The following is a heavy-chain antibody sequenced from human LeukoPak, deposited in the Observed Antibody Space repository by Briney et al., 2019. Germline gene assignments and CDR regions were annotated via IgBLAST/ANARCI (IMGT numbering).Heavy chain of an antibody. V-gene: IGHV3-74*01. CDR3: ARDKSGTFDY. J-gene: IGHJ4*02. CDR2: INSDESST. D-gene: IGHD3-10*01. Sequence: GGSLRLSCAASGFTSSSYWMDWVRQVPGKGLAWVSRINSDESSTNYADSVKGRFTISRDNPKNTLYLQMNSLRAEDTAVYYCARDKSGTFDYWGQGTLVTVSS. CDR1: GFTSSSYW.